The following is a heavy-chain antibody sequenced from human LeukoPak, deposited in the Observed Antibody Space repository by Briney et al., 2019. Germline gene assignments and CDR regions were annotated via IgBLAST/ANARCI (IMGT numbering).Heavy chain of an antibody. CDR3: ARVLTIFGVVTPYFDY. Sequence: SETLSLTCTVSAGSFSSGSDYWSWIRQPPGKGLEWIGFIHYSGSTTYSPSLKSRVSISVDTSKNQFSLKQSSVTAADTAIYYCARVLTIFGVVTPYFDYWGQGTLVTVSS. J-gene: IGHJ4*02. V-gene: IGHV4-61*01. CDR2: IHYSGST. CDR1: AGSFSSGSDY. D-gene: IGHD3-3*01.